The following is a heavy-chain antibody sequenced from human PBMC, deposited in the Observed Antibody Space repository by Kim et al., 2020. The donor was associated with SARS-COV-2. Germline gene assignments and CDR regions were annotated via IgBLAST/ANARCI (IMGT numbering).Heavy chain of an antibody. Sequence: IQHDEPVGDRIPIPKDNDKNSLYLQMNSLRAEDTAVYYCARGPNYSPFDYWGQGTLVTVSS. CDR3: ARGPNYSPFDY. V-gene: IGHV3-48*03. J-gene: IGHJ4*02. D-gene: IGHD4-4*01. CDR2: I.